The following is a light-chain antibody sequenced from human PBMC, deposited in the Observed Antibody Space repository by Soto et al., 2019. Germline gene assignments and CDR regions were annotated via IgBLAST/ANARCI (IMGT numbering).Light chain of an antibody. CDR1: QDITNY. CDR3: LQLKSYPIT. Sequence: DIQMTQSPSSLSASVGDRVTITCQASQDITNYLNWYQQKPGKAPKLLIYDASNLETGVPSRFSGSGSGTDFTFTINSLQPEDIAIYYCLQLKSYPITFGQGTRLEIK. CDR2: DAS. J-gene: IGKJ5*01. V-gene: IGKV1-33*01.